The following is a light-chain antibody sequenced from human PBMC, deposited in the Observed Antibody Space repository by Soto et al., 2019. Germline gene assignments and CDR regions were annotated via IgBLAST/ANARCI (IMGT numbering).Light chain of an antibody. Sequence: DIPMTQSPSSLSASVGDRVTITCRASRSIGNYLHWYQQKPESGPQLLIFLTSSLQSGVPSRFSGSGSGTDFTLTISSLQPEDFATYYCQQSYSTPYSFGQGTKLEIK. CDR2: LTS. J-gene: IGKJ2*01. CDR1: RSIGNY. V-gene: IGKV1-39*01. CDR3: QQSYSTPYS.